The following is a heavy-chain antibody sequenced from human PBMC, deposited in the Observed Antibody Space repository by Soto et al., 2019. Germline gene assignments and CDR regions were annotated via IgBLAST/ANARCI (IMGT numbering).Heavy chain of an antibody. CDR1: GFSLTTSGVG. Sequence: QITLNESGPALVKPTQTLTLTCTFSGFSLTTSGVGVHWIRQSPGKALEWLAVIYGDDDKPYNPSLETRLTIAKDTSKNQVVIKMTTMDPVDTATYFLGLNPSYSNNWYIRDDWFNSGGRGTRVTVSS. CDR2: IYGDDDK. J-gene: IGHJ5*01. CDR3: GLNPSYSNNWYIRDDWFNS. V-gene: IGHV2-5*02. D-gene: IGHD6-13*01.